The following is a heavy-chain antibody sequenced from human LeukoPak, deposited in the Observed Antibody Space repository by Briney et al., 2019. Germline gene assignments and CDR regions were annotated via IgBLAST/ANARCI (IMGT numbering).Heavy chain of an antibody. Sequence: GGSLRLSCAASGFTVSSNYMSWVRQAPGKGLEWVSVIYSGGSTYYADSVKGRFTISRDSSKNTLYLQMNSLRAEDTAVYYCARGGVVQYSNFDYWGQGTLATVSS. D-gene: IGHD2-15*01. J-gene: IGHJ4*02. V-gene: IGHV3-53*01. CDR1: GFTVSSNY. CDR3: ARGGVVQYSNFDY. CDR2: IYSGGST.